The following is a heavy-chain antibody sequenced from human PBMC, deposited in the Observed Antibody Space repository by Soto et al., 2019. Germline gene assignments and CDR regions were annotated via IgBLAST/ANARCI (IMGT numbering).Heavy chain of an antibody. D-gene: IGHD6-6*01. CDR3: ARGRSIAARGNWFDP. V-gene: IGHV1-2*02. CDR1: GYTFTGYY. Sequence: ASVKVSFKASGYTFTGYYMHWLRQAPGQGLEWMGWINPNSGGTNYAQKFQGRVTMTRDTSISTAYMELSRLRSDDTAVYYCARGRSIAARGNWFDPWGQGTLVTVSS. J-gene: IGHJ5*02. CDR2: INPNSGGT.